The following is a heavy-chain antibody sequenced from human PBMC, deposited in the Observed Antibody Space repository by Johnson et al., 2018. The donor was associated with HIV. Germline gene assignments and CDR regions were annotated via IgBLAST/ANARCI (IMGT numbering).Heavy chain of an antibody. CDR2: IYSGGST. D-gene: IGHD3-22*01. J-gene: IGHJ3*02. Sequence: EVQLLESGGGLVQPGGSLRLSCAASGFTVSSNYMSWVRQAPGKGLEWVSVIYSGGSTYYADSVTGRFTISRDNSKNTLYLQMNSLRAEDTAVYYCATYYYDSSGYLETGAFDIWGQGTMVTVYS. V-gene: IGHV3-66*01. CDR1: GFTVSSNY. CDR3: ATYYYDSSGYLETGAFDI.